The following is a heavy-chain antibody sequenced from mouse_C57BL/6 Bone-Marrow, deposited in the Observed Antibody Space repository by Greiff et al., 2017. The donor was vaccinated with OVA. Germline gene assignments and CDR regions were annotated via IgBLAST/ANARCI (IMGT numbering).Heavy chain of an antibody. V-gene: IGHV7-3*01. J-gene: IGHJ4*01. CDR1: GFTFTDYY. D-gene: IGHD2-1*01. Sequence: EVKLVESGGGLVQPGGSLSLSCAASGFTFTDYYMSWVRQPPGKALEWLGFIRNKANGYTTEYSVSVKGRFTISRDTSQSILYLQMYTLRANDSATYYSARSIYYDNYAYAMDYWGRGTSVTVSS. CDR2: IRNKANGYTT. CDR3: ARSIYYDNYAYAMDY.